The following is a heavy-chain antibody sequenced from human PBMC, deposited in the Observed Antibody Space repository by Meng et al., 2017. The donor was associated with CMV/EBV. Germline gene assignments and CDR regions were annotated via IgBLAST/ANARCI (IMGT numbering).Heavy chain of an antibody. D-gene: IGHD1-1*01. CDR1: GFTFSSYS. CDR3: ARDRKRPWDHIDY. Sequence: GESLKISCAASGFTFSSYSMNWVRQAPGKGLEWVSSISSSSSYIYYADSVKGRFTISRDNAKNSLYLQMNSLRAEDTAVYYCARDRKRPWDHIDYWGQGTLVTVSS. CDR2: ISSSSSYI. J-gene: IGHJ4*02. V-gene: IGHV3-21*01.